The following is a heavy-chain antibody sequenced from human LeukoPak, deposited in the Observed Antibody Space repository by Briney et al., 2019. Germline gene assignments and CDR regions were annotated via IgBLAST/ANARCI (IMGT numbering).Heavy chain of an antibody. CDR3: ARGQWLHY. CDR1: GYTFTSYD. J-gene: IGHJ4*02. V-gene: IGHV1-8*01. Sequence: ASVKVSCTASGYTFTSYDINWVRQATGQGLEWMGWMNPKRGNTGYAKKFKGRVTMTRNTYISTAYMELSSLRSEDTAVYYCARGQWLHYWGQGTLVTVSS. CDR2: MNPKRGNT. D-gene: IGHD5-12*01.